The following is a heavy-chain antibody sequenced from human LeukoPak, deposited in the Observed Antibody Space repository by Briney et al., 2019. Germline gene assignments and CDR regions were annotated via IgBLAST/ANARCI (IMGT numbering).Heavy chain of an antibody. CDR3: ARGKGWLRPHPYFDY. CDR2: INHGGST. CDR1: GGSFSGYY. V-gene: IGHV4-34*01. Sequence: KPSETLSLTCAVYGGSFSGYYWACIRQSPGKGLEWIGEINHGGSTNYNPSLKSRVTISIDTSKNQFSVKLRSVTAADTAVYYCARGKGWLRPHPYFDYWGQGTLVTVSS. D-gene: IGHD5-12*01. J-gene: IGHJ4*02.